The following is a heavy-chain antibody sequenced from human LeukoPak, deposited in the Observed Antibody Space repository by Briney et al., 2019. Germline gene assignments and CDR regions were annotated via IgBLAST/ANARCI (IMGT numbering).Heavy chain of an antibody. J-gene: IGHJ4*02. D-gene: IGHD1-1*01. CDR3: ARCTTGRTFGSLREIKRSREIDY. Sequence: PGGSLRLSCAASGFSVSGYSMNWVRQAPGKGLEWVSVIYSGDNTYYADSVKGRFTISRDNAKNSLYLQMNSLRVEDTAVYYCARCTTGRTFGSLREIKRSREIDYWGQGTLVTVSS. CDR2: IYSGDNT. CDR1: GFSVSGYS. V-gene: IGHV3-53*01.